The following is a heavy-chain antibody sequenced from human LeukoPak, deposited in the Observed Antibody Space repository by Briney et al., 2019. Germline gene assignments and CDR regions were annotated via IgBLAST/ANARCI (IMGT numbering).Heavy chain of an antibody. J-gene: IGHJ4*02. V-gene: IGHV1-2*02. D-gene: IGHD4-17*01. CDR3: ARDEYGDYVFDY. CDR2: INPNSGGT. CDR1: GYTFTGYY. Sequence: AASVKVSCKASGYTFTGYYMHWVRQAPGQGPEWMGWINPNSGGTNYAQKFQGRVTMTRDTSISTAYMELSRLRSDDTAVYYCARDEYGDYVFDYWGQGTLVTVSS.